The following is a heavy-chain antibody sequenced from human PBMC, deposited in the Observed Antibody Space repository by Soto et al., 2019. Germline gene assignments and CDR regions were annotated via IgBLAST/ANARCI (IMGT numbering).Heavy chain of an antibody. CDR2: INPNSGGT. Sequence: ASVKVSCKASGYTFTGYYMHWVRQAPGQGLEWMGWINPNSGGTNYAQKFQGGVTMTRDTSISTAYMELSRLRSDDTAVYYCAXDRPYYYDSSGYFRLDYWGQGTLVTVSS. CDR1: GYTFTGYY. CDR3: AXDRPYYYDSSGYFRLDY. D-gene: IGHD3-22*01. V-gene: IGHV1-2*02. J-gene: IGHJ4*02.